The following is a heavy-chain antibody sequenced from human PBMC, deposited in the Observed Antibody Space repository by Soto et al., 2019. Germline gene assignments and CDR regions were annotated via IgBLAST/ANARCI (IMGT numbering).Heavy chain of an antibody. CDR2: ISSSGSDA. D-gene: IGHD3-22*01. V-gene: IGHV3-11*05. J-gene: IGHJ3*02. CDR1: GFIFGDYY. Sequence: KTGGSLRLSCVAPGFIFGDYYMNWIRQSPGKGLEWLSYISSSGSDAKSADSLKGRFTISRDNSKNTLYLQMNSLRAEDTAVYYCARGLNYYDSSGYSDAFDIWGQGTMVTVSS. CDR3: ARGLNYYDSSGYSDAFDI.